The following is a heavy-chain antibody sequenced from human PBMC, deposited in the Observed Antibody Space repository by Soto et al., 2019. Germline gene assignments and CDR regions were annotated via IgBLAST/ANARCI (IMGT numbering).Heavy chain of an antibody. D-gene: IGHD5-12*01. J-gene: IGHJ3*02. Sequence: TASRFTFSSYAMSWVRQAPGKGLEWVSAISGSGGNTYYADSVKGRFTISRDNSKNTLYLQMNSLRADDTAVYYCAKSVGLRLWDDAFDIWGQGTMVTVFS. CDR2: ISGSGGNT. CDR1: RFTFSSYA. CDR3: AKSVGLRLWDDAFDI. V-gene: IGHV3-23*01.